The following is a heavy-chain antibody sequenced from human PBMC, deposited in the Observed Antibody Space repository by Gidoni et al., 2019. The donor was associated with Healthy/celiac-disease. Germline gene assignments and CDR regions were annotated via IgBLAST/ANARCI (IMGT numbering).Heavy chain of an antibody. CDR3: ARGLVLLWFGELLLADAFDI. J-gene: IGHJ3*02. CDR2: MNPNSGNT. V-gene: IGHV1-8*01. Sequence: QVQLVQSGAEVKKPGASVKVSCKASGYTFTSYDINWVRQATGQGLEWMGWMNPNSGNTGYAQKFQGRVTMTRNTSISIAYMELSSLRSEDTAVYYCARGLVLLWFGELLLADAFDIWGQGTMVTVSS. CDR1: GYTFTSYD. D-gene: IGHD3-10*01.